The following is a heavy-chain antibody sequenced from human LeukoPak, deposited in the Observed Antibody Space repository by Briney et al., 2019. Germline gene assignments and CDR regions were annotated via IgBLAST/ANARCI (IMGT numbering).Heavy chain of an antibody. CDR3: ARDRDLYSSGWFDS. CDR1: GFTLSSFW. D-gene: IGHD6-19*01. V-gene: IGHV3-74*01. J-gene: IGHJ5*01. Sequence: GGSLRLSCAASGFTLSSFWMHWVRQAPGKGLVWVSRINTDGSRTTYADSVKGRFTISRDNAKNTLYLQMDRLRAEDTAVYYCARDRDLYSSGWFDSWGQGTLVTVSS. CDR2: INTDGSRT.